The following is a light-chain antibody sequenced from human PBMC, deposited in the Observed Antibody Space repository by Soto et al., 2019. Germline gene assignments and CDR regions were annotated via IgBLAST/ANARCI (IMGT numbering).Light chain of an antibody. CDR3: QHYGSLQWT. Sequence: EIVLTQSPGTLSSSPGEGATLSCRASQSVSSDSVAWYQQKPGQAPRLLIFGASRTATDIPDRFSGGGSGTDFTLTISRLEPEDFALYYCQHYGSLQWTLGQGTKVDIK. CDR2: GAS. CDR1: QSVSSDS. V-gene: IGKV3-20*01. J-gene: IGKJ1*01.